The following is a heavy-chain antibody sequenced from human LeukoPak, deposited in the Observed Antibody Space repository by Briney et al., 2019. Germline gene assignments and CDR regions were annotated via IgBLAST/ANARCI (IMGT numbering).Heavy chain of an antibody. V-gene: IGHV1-46*01. D-gene: IGHD3-22*01. CDR3: ARDPGYYYDSSGPPYYFDY. J-gene: IGHJ4*02. CDR1: GYTFTSYY. CDR2: INPSGGST. Sequence: ASVKVSCKASGYTFTSYYMHWVRQAPGQGLEWMGIINPSGGSTSYAQKFQGRVTMTRDTSTSTVYMELSSLRSEDTAVYYCARDPGYYYDSSGPPYYFDYWGQGTLVTVSS.